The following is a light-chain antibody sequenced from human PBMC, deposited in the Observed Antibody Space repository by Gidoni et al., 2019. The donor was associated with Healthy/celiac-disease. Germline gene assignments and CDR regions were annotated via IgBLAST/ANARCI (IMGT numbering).Light chain of an antibody. Sequence: EIVMTPSPATLSVSPGERATLSCRASQSVSSNLAWYQQKPGQAPRLLIYGASTRATGIPARCSGSGCGTEVTIIISSMQEEDVAVDYCQQYKNWTQYTFGQGTKLEIK. J-gene: IGKJ2*01. CDR2: GAS. CDR3: QQYKNWTQYT. CDR1: QSVSSN. V-gene: IGKV3-15*01.